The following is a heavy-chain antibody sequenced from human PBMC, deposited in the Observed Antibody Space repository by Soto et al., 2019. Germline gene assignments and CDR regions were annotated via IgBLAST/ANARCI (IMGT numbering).Heavy chain of an antibody. Sequence: PSETLSLTCAVSGGSVSSGSYYWSWIRQPPGKGLEWIGYMYYSGSSDYNPSLKNRVTISVDTSKNQFSLNLSSVTAADTAVYFCARERNGDPTFFDSWGQGTLVTVSS. CDR1: GGSVSSGSYY. D-gene: IGHD2-8*01. J-gene: IGHJ4*02. CDR2: MYYSGSS. CDR3: ARERNGDPTFFDS. V-gene: IGHV4-61*01.